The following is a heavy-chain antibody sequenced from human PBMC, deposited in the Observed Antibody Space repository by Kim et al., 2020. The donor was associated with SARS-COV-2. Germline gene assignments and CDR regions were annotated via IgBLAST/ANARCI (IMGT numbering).Heavy chain of an antibody. V-gene: IGHV4-34*01. CDR1: GGSFSGYY. D-gene: IGHD6-19*01. J-gene: IGHJ6*03. CDR3: ARGTRQWLSRHYYYYMDV. CDR2: INQSGST. Sequence: SETLSLTCAVYGGSFSGYYWSWIRQPPGKGLEWIGEINQSGSTNYNPSLKSRVTILVDTSKNQFSLKLSSVTAADTAVYYCARGTRQWLSRHYYYYMDVWGKGTTVTVSS.